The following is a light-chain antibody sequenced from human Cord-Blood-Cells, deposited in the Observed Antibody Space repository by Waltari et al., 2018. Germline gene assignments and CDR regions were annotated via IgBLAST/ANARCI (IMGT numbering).Light chain of an antibody. Sequence: QSVLTQPPWVSAAPRQRVTISSPGSSSNTGNNAVTWYQQLPGKAPKLLIYYDDMLPSGVSDRFSGSKSGTSASLAISGLQSEDEADYYGAAWDDSLNGVVFGGGTKLTVL. CDR2: YDD. V-gene: IGLV1-36*01. CDR1: SSNTGNNA. CDR3: AAWDDSLNGVV. J-gene: IGLJ2*01.